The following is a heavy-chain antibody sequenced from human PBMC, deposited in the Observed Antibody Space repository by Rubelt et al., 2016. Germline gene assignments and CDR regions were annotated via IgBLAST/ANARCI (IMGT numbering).Heavy chain of an antibody. CDR3: RVWLDGRGSDY. CDR2: VYSGGTT. D-gene: IGHD3-22*01. J-gene: IGHJ4*02. Sequence: GGGLVQPGGSLRLSCAASGFTFSSYAMGWVRQTPGEGLEWISVVYSGGTTYYADSVKGRFSISRDTSKNTLYLQMNSLRAEDTAMYFCRVWLDGRGSDYWGQGTPVTVSS. V-gene: IGHV3-23*03. CDR1: GFTFSSYA.